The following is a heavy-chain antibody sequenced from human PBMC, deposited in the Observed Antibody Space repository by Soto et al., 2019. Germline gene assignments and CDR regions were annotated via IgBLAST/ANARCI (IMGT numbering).Heavy chain of an antibody. CDR2: ISSSSSTI. CDR3: AKDPPEYCSGGRSCNYFDY. D-gene: IGHD2-15*01. J-gene: IGHJ4*02. Sequence: GGSLRVSCAASGFTFSSYSMNWVRQAPWKGLEWVSYISSSSSTIYYADSVKGRFTISRDNAKNSLYLQMNSLRAEDTAVYYCAKDPPEYCSGGRSCNYFDYWGQGTLVTVS. CDR1: GFTFSSYS. V-gene: IGHV3-48*01.